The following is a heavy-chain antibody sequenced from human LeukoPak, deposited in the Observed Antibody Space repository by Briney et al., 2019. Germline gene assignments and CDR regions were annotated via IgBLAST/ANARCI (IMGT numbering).Heavy chain of an antibody. CDR2: ISSSGSTI. J-gene: IGHJ6*03. CDR3: ARDSIVRGNIGNDMDV. Sequence: GGSLRLSCAASGFTFSDYYMSWIRQAPGKGLEWVSYISSSGSTIYYTDSVKGRFTISRDNAKNSLYLQMNSLRAEDTAVYYCARDSIVRGNIGNDMDVWGKGTTVTVSS. D-gene: IGHD2-8*01. CDR1: GFTFSDYY. V-gene: IGHV3-11*01.